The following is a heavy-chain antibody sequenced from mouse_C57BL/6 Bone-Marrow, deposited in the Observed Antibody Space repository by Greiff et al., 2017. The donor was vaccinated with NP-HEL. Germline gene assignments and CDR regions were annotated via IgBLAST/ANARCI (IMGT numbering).Heavy chain of an antibody. Sequence: VKLQQSGAELVRPGASVTLSCKASGYTFTDYEMHWVKQTPVHGLEWIGAIDPETGGTAYNQKFKGKAILTADKSSSTAYMELRSLTSEDSAVYYCTRSGLGYDYDGFAYWGQGTLVTVSA. CDR3: TRSGLGYDYDGFAY. D-gene: IGHD2-4*01. CDR1: GYTFTDYE. CDR2: IDPETGGT. J-gene: IGHJ3*01. V-gene: IGHV1-15*01.